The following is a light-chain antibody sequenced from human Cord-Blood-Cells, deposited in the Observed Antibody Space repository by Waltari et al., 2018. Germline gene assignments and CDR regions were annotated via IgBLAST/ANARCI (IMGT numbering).Light chain of an antibody. Sequence: EIVLTQSPGTLSLSPGESATLSCRASQSVSSSYLAWYQQKPGQAPRLLIYGASSRATGIPDRFSGSVSGTDFTLTISRLEPEDYAVYYCQQYGSSPPHTFGEGTKVEIK. CDR3: QQYGSSPPHT. V-gene: IGKV3-20*01. J-gene: IGKJ4*01. CDR1: QSVSSSY. CDR2: GAS.